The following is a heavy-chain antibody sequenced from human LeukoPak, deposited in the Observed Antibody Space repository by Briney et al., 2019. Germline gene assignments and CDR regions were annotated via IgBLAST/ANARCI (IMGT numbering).Heavy chain of an antibody. CDR2: IVVGSGNT. V-gene: IGHV1-58*01. Sequence: GASVKVSCKASGFTFTSSAVQWVRQARGQRLEWIGWIVVGSGNTNYAQKFQERVTITRDMSTSTAYMELSSLRSEDTAVYYCAKDHPPMVRGVIRPFDPWGQGTLVTVSS. CDR1: GFTFTSSA. CDR3: AKDHPPMVRGVIRPFDP. D-gene: IGHD3-10*01. J-gene: IGHJ5*02.